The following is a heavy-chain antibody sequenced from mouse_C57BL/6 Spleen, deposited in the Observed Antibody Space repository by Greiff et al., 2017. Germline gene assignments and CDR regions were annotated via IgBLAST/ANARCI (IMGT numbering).Heavy chain of an antibody. CDR1: GFNIKDYY. V-gene: IGHV14-2*01. CDR2: IDPEDGET. CDR3: ARSTMVTTRYFDY. Sequence: VHVKQSGAELVKPGASVKLSCTASGFNIKDYYMHWVKQRTEQGLEWIGRIDPEDGETKYAPKFQGKATITAVTSSNTAYLQLSSLTSEDTSVYYCARSTMVTTRYFDYWGQGTTLTVSS. D-gene: IGHD2-2*01. J-gene: IGHJ2*01.